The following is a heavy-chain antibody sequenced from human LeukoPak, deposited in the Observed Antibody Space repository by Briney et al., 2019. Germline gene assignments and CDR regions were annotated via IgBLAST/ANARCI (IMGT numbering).Heavy chain of an antibody. V-gene: IGHV1-46*01. CDR3: ARAILRYFDWPTAFDI. Sequence: GASVKVSCKASGYTFTSYYMHWVRQAPGQGLEWTGIINPSGGSTSYAQKFQGRVTMTRDTSTSTVYMELSSPRSEDTAVYYCARAILRYFDWPTAFDIWGQGTMVTVSS. CDR2: INPSGGST. CDR1: GYTFTSYY. J-gene: IGHJ3*02. D-gene: IGHD3-9*01.